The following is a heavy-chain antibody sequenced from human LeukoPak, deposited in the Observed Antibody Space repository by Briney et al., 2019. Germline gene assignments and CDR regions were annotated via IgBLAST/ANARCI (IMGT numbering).Heavy chain of an antibody. CDR3: ARDSRYDSTPGGLFDY. J-gene: IGHJ4*02. Sequence: SETLSLTCTVSGGSISSSSYYWGWIRQPPGKGLEWIGSIYYSGSTYYNPSLKSRVTISVDTSKNQFSLKLSSVTAADTAVYYCARDSRYDSTPGGLFDYWGQGTLVTVSS. D-gene: IGHD3-22*01. CDR1: GGSISSSSYY. V-gene: IGHV4-39*07. CDR2: IYYSGST.